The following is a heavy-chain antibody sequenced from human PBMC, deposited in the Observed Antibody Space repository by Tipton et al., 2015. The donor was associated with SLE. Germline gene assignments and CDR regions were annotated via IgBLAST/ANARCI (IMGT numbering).Heavy chain of an antibody. CDR3: ARDSLALAGQFDS. V-gene: IGHV4-34*01. D-gene: IGHD1-26*01. CDR1: GGSFSAYY. Sequence: LRLSCAVYGGSFSAYYWTWIRQPPGKGLEWIGEINHSGSTNYNPSFKSRVTISVDTSKNQFSLKLSSVTAADTAVYYCARDSLALAGQFDSWGQGTLVIVSS. J-gene: IGHJ4*02. CDR2: INHSGST.